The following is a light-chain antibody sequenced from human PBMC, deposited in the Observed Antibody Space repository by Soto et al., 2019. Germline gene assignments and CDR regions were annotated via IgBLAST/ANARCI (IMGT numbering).Light chain of an antibody. CDR1: QHISTW. J-gene: IGKJ2*01. CDR2: AAS. CDR3: QQANSFPFT. Sequence: DIQITQSPSSVSASLGDRVTITCRASQHISTWLVWYQQKPGKAPQLLIYAASRLQTGGPSRFSGSGSGTDFSLAITNLQPEDSATYYCQQANSFPFTFGQGTRLEI. V-gene: IGKV1-12*01.